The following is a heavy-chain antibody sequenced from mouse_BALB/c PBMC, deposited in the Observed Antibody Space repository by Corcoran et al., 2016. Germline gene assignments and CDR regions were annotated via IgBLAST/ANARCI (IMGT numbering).Heavy chain of an antibody. CDR2: INPYNDGT. D-gene: IGHD1-2*01. CDR3: ARRDDGYKELDY. CDR1: GYTFTSYD. J-gene: IGHJ2*01. V-gene: IGHV1S136*01. Sequence: VQLQRSGPELVKPGASVKMSCKASGYTFTSYDIHWVKQKPGQGLDWIRYINPYNDGTKYNEKCKGKATLTSDKSSSTAYMELSSLNSEDSAVYYCARRDDGYKELDYWGQGTTLTVSS.